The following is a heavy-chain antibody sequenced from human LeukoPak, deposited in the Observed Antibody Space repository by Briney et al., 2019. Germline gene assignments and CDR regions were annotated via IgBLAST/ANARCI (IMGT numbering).Heavy chain of an antibody. V-gene: IGHV3-9*01. CDR3: AKGPSANNIWYYFDS. J-gene: IGHJ4*02. Sequence: GGSLRLSCVASGFTFDDYAMHWVRHVPGTGLEWVSVIRWNSVSIGYADSVKGRFTISRDNAKNSLYLQMNSLRPEDTALYYCAKGPSANNIWYYFDSWGQGTLVTVSS. D-gene: IGHD1/OR15-1a*01. CDR2: IRWNSVSI. CDR1: GFTFDDYA.